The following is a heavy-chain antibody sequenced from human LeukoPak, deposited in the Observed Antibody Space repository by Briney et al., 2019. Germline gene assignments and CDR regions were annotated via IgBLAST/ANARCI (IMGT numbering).Heavy chain of an antibody. D-gene: IGHD6-13*01. CDR1: GGTFSSYA. V-gene: IGHV1-69*01. J-gene: IGHJ2*01. CDR3: ARGSSSWYKDWYFDL. Sequence: GSSVKVSCKASGGTFSSYAISWVRQAPGQGLEWMGGIITIFGTANYAQKFQGRVTITADESTSTAYMELSSLRSEDTAVYYCARGSSSWYKDWYFDLWGRGTLVTVSS. CDR2: IITIFGTA.